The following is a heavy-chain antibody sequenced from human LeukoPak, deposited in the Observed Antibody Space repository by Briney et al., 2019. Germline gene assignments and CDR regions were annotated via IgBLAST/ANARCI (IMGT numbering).Heavy chain of an antibody. D-gene: IGHD6-13*01. J-gene: IGHJ4*02. Sequence: PGGSLRLSCVASGFTFGTYGMHWVRQAPGKGLDWVAAISYDGSDKYYADSVKGRFTISRDNSKNTLYLQMNSLRAEDTAIYYCAKSGLSISAARQLDYWGQGTLVTVSS. CDR3: AKSGLSISAARQLDY. CDR2: ISYDGSDK. V-gene: IGHV3-30*18. CDR1: GFTFGTYG.